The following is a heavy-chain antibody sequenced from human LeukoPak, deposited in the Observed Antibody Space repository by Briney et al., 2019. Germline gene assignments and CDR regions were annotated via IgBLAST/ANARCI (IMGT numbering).Heavy chain of an antibody. Sequence: GESLKISCKGSGYSFTSYWIAWVRQMPGKGLEWMGIIYPGDSDTKYSPSFQGQVTISADKSITTAYLQWSSLKASDTAMYYCASSRIVGATDAFDIWSQGTMVTVSS. CDR2: IYPGDSDT. V-gene: IGHV5-51*01. J-gene: IGHJ3*02. CDR1: GYSFTSYW. D-gene: IGHD1-26*01. CDR3: ASSRIVGATDAFDI.